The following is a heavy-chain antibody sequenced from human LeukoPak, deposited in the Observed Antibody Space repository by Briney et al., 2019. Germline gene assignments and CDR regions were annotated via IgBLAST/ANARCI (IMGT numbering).Heavy chain of an antibody. CDR2: ISSSSSYI. Sequence: GGSLRLSCAASGFTFSSYSMNWVRQAPGKGLEWVSSISSSSSYIYYADSVKGRFTISRGNAKNSLYLQMNSLRAEDTAVYYCAREGEQRSFDYWGQGTLVTVSS. CDR3: AREGEQRSFDY. CDR1: GFTFSSYS. V-gene: IGHV3-21*01. J-gene: IGHJ4*02.